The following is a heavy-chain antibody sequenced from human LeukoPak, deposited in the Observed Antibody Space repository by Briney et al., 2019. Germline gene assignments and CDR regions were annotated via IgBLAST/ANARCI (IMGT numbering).Heavy chain of an antibody. V-gene: IGHV3-66*01. CDR1: GFTFSNAW. D-gene: IGHD3-10*01. CDR2: IYSSGST. CDR3: AREALGGGGY. Sequence: GGSLRLSCAASGFTFSNAWMHWVRQAPGKGLEWVSIIYSSGSTYYADSVKGRFTISRDNSKNTLYLQMNSLRAEDTAVYHCAREALGGGGYWGQGTLVTVSS. J-gene: IGHJ4*02.